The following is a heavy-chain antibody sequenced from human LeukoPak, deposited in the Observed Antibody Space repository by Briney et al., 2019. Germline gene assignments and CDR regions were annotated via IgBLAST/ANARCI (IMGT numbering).Heavy chain of an antibody. J-gene: IGHJ6*03. D-gene: IGHD4-11*01. CDR2: IYTSGST. CDR1: GGSISSYY. Sequence: SETLSLTCTVSGGSISSYYWSWIRQPAEKGLEWIGRIYTSGSTNYNPSLKSRVSMSVDTSKYQFSLKLSSVTAADTAVYYCARSTTATYFYYYMDVWGKGTTVTVSS. CDR3: ARSTTATYFYYYMDV. V-gene: IGHV4-4*07.